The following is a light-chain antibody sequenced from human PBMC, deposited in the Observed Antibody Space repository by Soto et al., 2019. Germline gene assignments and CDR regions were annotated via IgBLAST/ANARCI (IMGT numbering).Light chain of an antibody. V-gene: IGLV2-8*01. CDR2: EVT. Sequence: QSALTQPPSASGSLGQSVTISCTGTSSDVGGYNYVSWHQQHPGKAPKLMIYEVTKRPSGVPDRFSGSKSDNTASLTVSGLQAEDEADYYCSSFAGGGNPVLFGGGTKLTVL. CDR3: SSFAGGGNPVL. CDR1: SSDVGGYNY. J-gene: IGLJ2*01.